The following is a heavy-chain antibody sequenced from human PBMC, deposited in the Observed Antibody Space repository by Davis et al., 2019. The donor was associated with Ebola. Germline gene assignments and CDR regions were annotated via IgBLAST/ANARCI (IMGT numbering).Heavy chain of an antibody. Sequence: ASVKVSCKASGYTFTSYGISWVRQAPGQGLEWMGWIHTYNGYTNTAQKFRGRVTMTTDTSTSTAYMELRSLRSVDTAVYYCAREHGDYGGYFDYWGQGSLVTVSS. CDR3: AREHGDYGGYFDY. V-gene: IGHV1-18*01. CDR2: IHTYNGYT. CDR1: GYTFTSYG. J-gene: IGHJ4*02. D-gene: IGHD4-17*01.